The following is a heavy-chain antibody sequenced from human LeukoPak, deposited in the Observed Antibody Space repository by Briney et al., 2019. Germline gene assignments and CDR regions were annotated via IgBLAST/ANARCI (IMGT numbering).Heavy chain of an antibody. CDR3: AFRCHYDFWRGSFYP. Sequence: PGGSLRLSCAASGFTFSTYAMSWVRQAPGKGLEWVSAISGGGDSTYYADSVKGRFTISRDNPKNTLSLQMNSLRAEDTAVYYCAFRCHYDFWRGSFYPWDQGPLVTVSS. J-gene: IGHJ5*02. D-gene: IGHD3-3*01. V-gene: IGHV3-23*01. CDR2: ISGGGDST. CDR1: GFTFSTYA.